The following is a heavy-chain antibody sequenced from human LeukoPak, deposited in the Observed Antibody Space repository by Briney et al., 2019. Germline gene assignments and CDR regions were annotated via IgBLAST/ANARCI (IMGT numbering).Heavy chain of an antibody. J-gene: IGHJ3*02. CDR1: GGSFSGYY. D-gene: IGHD3-9*01. CDR2: INHSGST. V-gene: IGHV4-34*01. Sequence: SETLTLTCAVYGGSFSGYYWSWIRQPPGKGLEWIGEINHSGSTNYNPSLKSRVTISVHTTKIQFSLKLGSVTAADTAVYYCAILRYFDWLHECAFDIWGQGTMVTVSS. CDR3: AILRYFDWLHECAFDI.